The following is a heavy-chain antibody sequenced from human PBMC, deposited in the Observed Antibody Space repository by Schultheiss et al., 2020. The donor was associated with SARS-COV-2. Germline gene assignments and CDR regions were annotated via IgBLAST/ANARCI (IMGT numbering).Heavy chain of an antibody. D-gene: IGHD6-13*01. CDR3: ASRGFYSSSWLFDY. Sequence: SETLSLTCTVSGGSISSYYWSWIRQPPGKGLEWIGYISYSGSTNYNPSLKSRVTISVDTSKNQFSLKLSSVTAADTAVYYCASRGFYSSSWLFDYWGQGTLVTVSS. CDR1: GGSISSYY. CDR2: ISYSGST. J-gene: IGHJ4*02. V-gene: IGHV4-59*01.